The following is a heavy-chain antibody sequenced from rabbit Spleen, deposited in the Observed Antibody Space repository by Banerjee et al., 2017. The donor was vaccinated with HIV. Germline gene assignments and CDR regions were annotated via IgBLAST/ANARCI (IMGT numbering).Heavy chain of an antibody. CDR1: GFSFSNKAV. Sequence: QEQLVESGGGLVQPGGSLKLSCTASGFSFSNKAVMCWVRQAPGKGLEWIACINVITGKAVYASWAKGRFTLSKTSSTTVTWPITSRSAADTASYFCARDLDAVIGWKIGWWGPVTLVTVS. CDR3: ARDLDAVIGWKIGW. CDR2: INVITGKA. V-gene: IGHV1S45*01. J-gene: IGHJ4*01. D-gene: IGHD1-1*01.